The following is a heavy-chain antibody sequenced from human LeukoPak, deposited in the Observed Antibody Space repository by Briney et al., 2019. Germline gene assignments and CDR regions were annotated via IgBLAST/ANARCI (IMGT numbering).Heavy chain of an antibody. J-gene: IGHJ5*02. CDR3: AKDVWWSVS. D-gene: IGHD2-8*02. CDR1: GGSISSSSYY. V-gene: IGHV4-39*02. CDR2: IYYSGST. Sequence: SETLSLTCTVSGGSISSSSYYWGWIRQPPGKGLEWIGSIYYSGSTYYNPSLKSRVTISVDTSKNQFSLKLSSVTAADTAVYYCAKDVWWSVSWGQGTLVTVSS.